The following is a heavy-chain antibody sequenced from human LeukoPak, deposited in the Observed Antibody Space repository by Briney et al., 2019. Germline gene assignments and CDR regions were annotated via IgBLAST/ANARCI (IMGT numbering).Heavy chain of an antibody. CDR3: ARGHDSSGYYYYTGDFQH. J-gene: IGHJ1*01. CDR1: GGSISSYY. D-gene: IGHD3-22*01. CDR2: IYYSGST. V-gene: IGHV4-59*01. Sequence: SETLSLTCTVSGGSISSYYWSWIRQPPGKGLEWIGYIYYSGSTNYNPSLKSRVTISVDTSKNQFSLKLSSVTAADTAVYYCARGHDSSGYYYYTGDFQHWGQGTLVTVSS.